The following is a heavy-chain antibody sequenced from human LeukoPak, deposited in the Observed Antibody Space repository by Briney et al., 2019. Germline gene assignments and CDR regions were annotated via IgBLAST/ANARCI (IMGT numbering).Heavy chain of an antibody. V-gene: IGHV3-30*18. CDR1: GFTFSSYG. Sequence: PGGSLRLSCAASGFTFSSYGMHWVRQAPGKGLEWVAVISYDGSNKYYADSVKGRFTISRDNSKNTLYLQMNSLRAEDTAVYYCAKGKNYARWYDFDYWGQGTLVTVSS. D-gene: IGHD6-13*01. CDR2: ISYDGSNK. J-gene: IGHJ4*02. CDR3: AKGKNYARWYDFDY.